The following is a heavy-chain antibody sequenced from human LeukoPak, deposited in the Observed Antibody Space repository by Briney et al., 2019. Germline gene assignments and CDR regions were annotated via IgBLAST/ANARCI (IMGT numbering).Heavy chain of an antibody. V-gene: IGHV4-39*01. CDR3: ARLKMDTLAARVNAFDI. CDR1: RGSMSSGTYY. CDR2: IRYLGST. D-gene: IGHD6-25*01. J-gene: IGHJ3*02. Sequence: SETLSLTCTVSRGSMSSGTYYWGWIRQPPGKGLEWIASIRYLGSTFYNPSLRSRVTISVDTPKNQFSLKLSSVTAADTAVYYCARLKMDTLAARVNAFDIWGQGTMVTVSS.